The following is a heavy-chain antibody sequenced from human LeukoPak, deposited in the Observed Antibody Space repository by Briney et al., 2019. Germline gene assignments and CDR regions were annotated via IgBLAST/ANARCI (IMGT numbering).Heavy chain of an antibody. Sequence: GASVKVSCKASGYTFTGYYMHWVRQAPGQGLEWMGWINPNSGGTNYAQKFQGRVTMTRDTSISTAYMELSRLRSDDTAVYYCAKDRYSYGKVTLVDYWGQGTLVTVSS. CDR3: AKDRYSYGKVTLVDY. CDR2: INPNSGGT. J-gene: IGHJ4*02. CDR1: GYTFTGYY. V-gene: IGHV1-2*02. D-gene: IGHD5-18*01.